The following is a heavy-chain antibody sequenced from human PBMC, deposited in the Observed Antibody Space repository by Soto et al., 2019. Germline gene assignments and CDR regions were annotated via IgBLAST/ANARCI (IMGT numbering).Heavy chain of an antibody. J-gene: IGHJ4*02. CDR3: ARGGVSTRTFDY. V-gene: IGHV5-51*01. D-gene: IGHD3-3*01. CDR1: GYNFAGYW. CDR2: IYPSDSDT. Sequence: GESLKISCKGSGYNFAGYWIAWVRQMPGKGLELMGIIYPSDSDTRYRPSFQGQVTISAGRSISSAYLQWSSLRASDTAMYYCARGGVSTRTFDYWGQGTPVTVSS.